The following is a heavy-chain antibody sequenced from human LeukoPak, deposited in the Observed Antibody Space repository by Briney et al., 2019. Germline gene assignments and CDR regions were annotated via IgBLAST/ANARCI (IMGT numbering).Heavy chain of an antibody. J-gene: IGHJ3*02. CDR1: GYSFTSYW. CDR2: IYPGDSDT. Sequence: HGESLKISCKGSGYSFTSYWIGWVRQMPGKGLEWMGIIYPGDSDTRYSPSFQGQVTISADKSISTAYLQRSSLKASDTAMYYCARRNYNYDYVWGSYRLGAFDIWGQGTMVTVSS. V-gene: IGHV5-51*01. D-gene: IGHD3-16*02. CDR3: ARRNYNYDYVWGSYRLGAFDI.